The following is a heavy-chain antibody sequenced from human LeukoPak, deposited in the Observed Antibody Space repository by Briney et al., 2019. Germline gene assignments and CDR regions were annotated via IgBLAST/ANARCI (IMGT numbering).Heavy chain of an antibody. CDR1: GYSISSGYY. CDR3: ARFSPSGHNVDY. V-gene: IGHV4-38-2*02. J-gene: IGHJ4*02. D-gene: IGHD2-15*01. CDR2: VFHSGTT. Sequence: PSETLSLTCTVSGYSISSGYYWGWIRLPPGKGLEWIGTVFHSGTTSYNTSLKSRVTISVDTSKNQFSLNLSSVTAADTAVYYCARFSPSGHNVDYWGQGTLVAVSS.